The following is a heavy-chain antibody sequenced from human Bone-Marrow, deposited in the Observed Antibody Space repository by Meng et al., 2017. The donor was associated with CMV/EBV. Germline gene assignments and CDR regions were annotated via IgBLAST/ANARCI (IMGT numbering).Heavy chain of an antibody. CDR2: ISGSGGST. J-gene: IGHJ5*02. V-gene: IGHV3-23*01. D-gene: IGHD3-10*01. Sequence: GESLKISCAASGFTFSSYAMSWVRQAPGKGLEWVSAISGSGGSTYYADSVKGRFTISRDNSKNTLYLQMNSLRAEDTAVYYCARGLNHKDNVLLWFGDAWGQATLATSSS. CDR1: GFTFSSYA. CDR3: ARGLNHKDNVLLWFGDA.